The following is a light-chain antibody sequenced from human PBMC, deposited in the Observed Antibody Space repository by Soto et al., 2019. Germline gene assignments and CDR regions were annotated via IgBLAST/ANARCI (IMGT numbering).Light chain of an antibody. Sequence: QSVLTQPASVSGSPGQSLTISCTGTSRDVGSYNLVSWYQQHPGKAPKLMIYAVSKRPSGVSNRFSGSKSGNTASLAISGLQDEEEGDYDCCSYAGSSTVVFGGGTQLTVL. CDR1: SRDVGSYNL. V-gene: IGLV2-23*02. CDR2: AVS. J-gene: IGLJ2*01. CDR3: CSYAGSSTVV.